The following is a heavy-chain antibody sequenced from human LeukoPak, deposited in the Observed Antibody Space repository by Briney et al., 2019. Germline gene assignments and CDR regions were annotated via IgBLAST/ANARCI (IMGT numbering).Heavy chain of an antibody. D-gene: IGHD2-15*01. J-gene: IGHJ4*02. CDR1: GGSISYYY. CDR2: IYTSGRT. Sequence: SETLSLTCTVSGGSISYYYWNWIRQPAGKGLEWIGRIYTSGRTYYNPSLKSRVSMSVDTSKNQFSLKLSSVTAADTAVYYCAKGAYCSGGSCYLGDLDYWGQGTLVTVSS. V-gene: IGHV4-4*07. CDR3: AKGAYCSGGSCYLGDLDY.